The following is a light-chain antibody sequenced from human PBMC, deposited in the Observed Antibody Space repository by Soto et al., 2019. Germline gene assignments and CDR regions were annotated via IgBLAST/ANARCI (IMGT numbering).Light chain of an antibody. V-gene: IGKV1-39*01. CDR1: QSITTY. Sequence: DIQMTQSPSSLSASVGDRVTITCRASQSITTYLNWYQQKPGKAPKLLIYAASSLQSGVPSRFSGSGSGTDFTLTISSLHPEDFAVYYCQQRRDWPLTFGGGTKVEI. J-gene: IGKJ4*01. CDR2: AAS. CDR3: QQRRDWPLT.